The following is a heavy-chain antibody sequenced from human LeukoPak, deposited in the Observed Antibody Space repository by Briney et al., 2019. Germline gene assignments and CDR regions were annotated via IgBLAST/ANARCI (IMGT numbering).Heavy chain of an antibody. J-gene: IGHJ4*02. CDR2: INPGGSSI. V-gene: IGHV3-74*01. D-gene: IGHD1-14*01. Sequence: GRSLRLSWAASGFTFSSDWMHWVRQVPGKGLVWVARINPGGSSITYADSVKGRFTISRDNAKNTLYLQMDSLRAEDTGVYYCARSNQADDYWGQGTLVTVSS. CDR1: GFTFSSDW. CDR3: ARSNQADDY.